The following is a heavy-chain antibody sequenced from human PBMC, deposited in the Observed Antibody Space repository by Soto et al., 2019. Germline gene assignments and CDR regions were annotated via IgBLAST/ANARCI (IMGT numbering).Heavy chain of an antibody. CDR2: IYYSGST. CDR3: ARLYYDFWSGYYTFDY. J-gene: IGHJ4*02. Sequence: QVQLQESGPGLVKPSETLSLTCTVSGGSISSYYWSWIRQPPGKGLEWIGYIYYSGSTNYNPSLKSRVTISVETSKNQFSLKLSSVTAADTAVYYCARLYYDFWSGYYTFDYWGQGTLVTVSS. D-gene: IGHD3-3*01. V-gene: IGHV4-59*08. CDR1: GGSISSYY.